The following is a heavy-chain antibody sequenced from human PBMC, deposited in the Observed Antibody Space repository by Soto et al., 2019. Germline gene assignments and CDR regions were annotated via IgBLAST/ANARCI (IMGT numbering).Heavy chain of an antibody. Sequence: QVQLHQWGAGLLKPSETLSLTCTVYGGSFTTYYWSWIRQSPGKGLEWIWEINHSGFTNYNPSLESRVTTSVDTSKNQFSLKLRNVTAADTAIYYCARIYCSDSHCNYFDYWGRGTLVSVSS. D-gene: IGHD2-15*01. CDR1: GGSFTTYY. J-gene: IGHJ4*02. CDR2: INHSGFT. V-gene: IGHV4-34*01. CDR3: ARIYCSDSHCNYFDY.